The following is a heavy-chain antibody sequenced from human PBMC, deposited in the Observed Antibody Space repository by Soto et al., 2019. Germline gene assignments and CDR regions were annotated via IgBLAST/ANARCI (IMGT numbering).Heavy chain of an antibody. CDR1: GFTFISYA. J-gene: IGHJ4*02. CDR2: ISDSGDST. CDR3: AKSNYDFWSGYSH. D-gene: IGHD3-3*01. V-gene: IGHV3-23*01. Sequence: GGSLRLSCAASGFTFISYAMGCVLQSPGKGLEWVSPISDSGDSTYYADSVKGRFTISRDNSKNTLYLQMNSLRAEDTAVYYCAKSNYDFWSGYSHWGQGTLVTVSS.